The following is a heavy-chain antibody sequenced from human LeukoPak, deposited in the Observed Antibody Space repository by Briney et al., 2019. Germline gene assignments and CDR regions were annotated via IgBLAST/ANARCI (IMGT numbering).Heavy chain of an antibody. V-gene: IGHV4-39*01. CDR2: IFYSGST. CDR1: GVSIRSYY. Sequence: PSETLSLTCTVSGVSIRSYYWNWIRQPPGKGLEWIGIIFYSGSTYYNPTLKSRVTISVDTSKNQFSLNLRSVTAADTAAYFCARQRGGGYWYFDLWGRGTLVTVSS. CDR3: ARQRGGGYWYFDL. J-gene: IGHJ2*01.